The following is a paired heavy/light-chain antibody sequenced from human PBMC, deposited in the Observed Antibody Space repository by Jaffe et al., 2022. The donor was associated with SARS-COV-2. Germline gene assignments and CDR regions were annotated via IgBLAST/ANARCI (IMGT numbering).Heavy chain of an antibody. Sequence: EVQLVESGGGLVKPGGSLRLSCAGSGFTFSNVWMSWVRQAPGKGLEGVGHIKSKADGGTINYAAPVEGRFTISRDDSKNMLYLEMNSLKTEDTAVYYCLGAFLGYWGQGTLVTVSS. V-gene: IGHV3-15*01. CDR2: IKSKADGGTI. CDR1: GFTFSNVW. CDR3: LGAFLGY. J-gene: IGHJ4*02.
Light chain of an antibody. CDR1: QSVGAG. J-gene: IGKJ1*01. Sequence: EIVMTQSPATLSVSPGERATLSCGASQSVGAGLVWYQQKPGQPPRLLIYDASTRATGIPARFSGSGSGTEFTLTISSLQSEDSAVYYCQHYGDWPWTFGQGTKVEIK. V-gene: IGKV3-15*01. CDR2: DAS. CDR3: QHYGDWPWT.